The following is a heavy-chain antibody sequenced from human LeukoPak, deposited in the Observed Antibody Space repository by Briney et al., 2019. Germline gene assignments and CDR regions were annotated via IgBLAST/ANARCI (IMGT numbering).Heavy chain of an antibody. CDR3: ARSSPDYGDYGYYFDY. V-gene: IGHV3-21*01. CDR2: ISSSSSYI. D-gene: IGHD4-17*01. J-gene: IGHJ4*02. CDR1: GFTFSSYS. Sequence: GGSLRLSCAASGFTFSSYSMNWVRQAPGKGLEWVSSISSSSSYIYYADSVKGRFTISIDNAKNSLYLQMNSLRAEDTAVYYCARSSPDYGDYGYYFDYWGQGTLVTVSS.